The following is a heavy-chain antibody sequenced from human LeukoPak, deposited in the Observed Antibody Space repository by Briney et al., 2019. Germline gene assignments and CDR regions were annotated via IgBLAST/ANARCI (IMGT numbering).Heavy chain of an antibody. V-gene: IGHV3-53*01. CDR2: IYDGGGA. CDR3: ARLATSTGSYVDY. CDR1: GFTVSSKY. D-gene: IGHD1-26*01. J-gene: IGHJ4*02. Sequence: PGGSLRLSCAASGFTVSSKYMSWVRQAPGKRLEWLSVIYDGGGANYADSVKARFTISRDNSKNTLYLQMDSLRAEDTAVYYCARLATSTGSYVDYWGQGTLVTVSS.